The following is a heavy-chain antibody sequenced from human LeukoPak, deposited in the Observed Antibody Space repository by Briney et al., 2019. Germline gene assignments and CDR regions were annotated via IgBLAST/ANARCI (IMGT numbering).Heavy chain of an antibody. J-gene: IGHJ4*02. CDR1: GFTFSSYC. D-gene: IGHD1-26*01. CDR2: IRYDGSNK. V-gene: IGHV3-30*02. Sequence: GGALRLSCTASGFTFSSYCMHWFRQAPGKGLEWVAFIRYDGSNKYYADSVKGRFTISRDNSKISLYLQMNSLRAEDTAVYYCAKDCCSGSYSFFDYWGQGTLVTVSS. CDR3: AKDCCSGSYSFFDY.